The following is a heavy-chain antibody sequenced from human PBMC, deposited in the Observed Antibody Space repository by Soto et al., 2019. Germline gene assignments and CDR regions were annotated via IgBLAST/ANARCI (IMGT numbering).Heavy chain of an antibody. CDR3: AKDGRGIYDFWSGYSYYGMDV. Sequence: GSLRLSCAASGFTFSSYAMSWVRRAPGKGLEWVSAISGSGGSTYYADSVKGRFTISRDNSKNTLYLQMNSLRAEDTAVYYCAKDGRGIYDFWSGYSYYGMDVWGQGTTVTVS. D-gene: IGHD3-3*01. CDR1: GFTFSSYA. J-gene: IGHJ6*02. CDR2: ISGSGGST. V-gene: IGHV3-23*01.